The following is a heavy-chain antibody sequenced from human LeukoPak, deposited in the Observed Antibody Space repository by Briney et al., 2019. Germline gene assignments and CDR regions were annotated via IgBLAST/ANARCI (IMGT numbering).Heavy chain of an antibody. V-gene: IGHV3-7*01. D-gene: IGHD1-26*01. Sequence: GGSLRLSCSASGFTFSSYWMSWVRHAPGKGREWVANIKQDGSGKYYVDSVKGRLTLSRENAKKSLSLQMNSLRTEDTAVYYCARAVGSFDYWGKGTLVTVSS. CDR3: ARAVGSFDY. CDR2: IKQDGSGK. J-gene: IGHJ4*02. CDR1: GFTFSSYW.